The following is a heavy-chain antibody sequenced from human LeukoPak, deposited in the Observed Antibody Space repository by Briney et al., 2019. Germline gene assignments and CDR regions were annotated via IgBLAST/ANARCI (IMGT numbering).Heavy chain of an antibody. V-gene: IGHV4-39*07. Sequence: SGTLSLTCTVSGGSISSSSYYWGWIRQPPGKGLEWIGSIYYSGSTYYNPSLKSRVTISVDTSKNQFSLKLSSVTAADTAVYYCARDGAWFDPWGQGTLVTVSS. CDR3: ARDGAWFDP. CDR2: IYYSGST. D-gene: IGHD3-16*01. CDR1: GGSISSSSYY. J-gene: IGHJ5*02.